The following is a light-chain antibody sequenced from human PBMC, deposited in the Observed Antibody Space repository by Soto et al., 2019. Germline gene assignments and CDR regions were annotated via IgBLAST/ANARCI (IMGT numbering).Light chain of an antibody. CDR1: QSVNSN. CDR3: QQYKNFWT. Sequence: EIVMTQSPATLSVSPGERDTFSCRASQSVNSNLAWYQQIPGQAPRLVIYGASTRATGIPARFSGSGSGTEFTLTISSLQSEDFAVYYCQQYKNFWTFGQGTKVEIK. CDR2: GAS. J-gene: IGKJ1*01. V-gene: IGKV3-15*01.